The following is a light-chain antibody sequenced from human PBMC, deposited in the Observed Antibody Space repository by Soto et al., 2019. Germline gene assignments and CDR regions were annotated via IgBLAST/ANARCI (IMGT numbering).Light chain of an antibody. Sequence: DLQMTQSPSSLSASVGDRVIITCQASQDISNYLNWYQKKPGKAPKLLIYDVFNLEAGVPSRFSGSGSGTDFTLHISSLQPEDIATYYCQQYDNLFFSFGGGTRVEIK. CDR2: DVF. CDR1: QDISNY. J-gene: IGKJ4*01. CDR3: QQYDNLFFS. V-gene: IGKV1-33*01.